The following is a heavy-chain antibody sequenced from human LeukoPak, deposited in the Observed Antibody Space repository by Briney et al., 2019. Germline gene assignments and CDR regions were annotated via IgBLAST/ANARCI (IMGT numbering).Heavy chain of an antibody. D-gene: IGHD6-13*01. CDR2: INHSGST. V-gene: IGHV4-34*01. CDR3: ARGPIIGAAAGHYFDY. J-gene: IGHJ4*02. Sequence: SETLSLTCAVYGGSFSGYYWSWIRQPPGKGLDWIGEINHSGSTNYNPPLKSRVTISVDTSKNQFSLKLSSVTAADTAVYYCARGPIIGAAAGHYFDYWGQGTLVTVSS. CDR1: GGSFSGYY.